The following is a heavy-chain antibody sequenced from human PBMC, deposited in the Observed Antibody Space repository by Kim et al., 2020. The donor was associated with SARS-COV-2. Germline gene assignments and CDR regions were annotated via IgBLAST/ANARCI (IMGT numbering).Heavy chain of an antibody. V-gene: IGHV3-30*18. CDR2: ISYDGNDE. CDR3: AKDLVRGGNH. Sequence: GGSLRLSCAGSGFTFSNYGMNWVRQAPGKGLEWLTLISYDGNDEYYADSVKGRFTISRDNSKNRLYLQMNSLRAEDTAVYYCAKDLVRGGNHWGRGTLVTVSS. D-gene: IGHD3-10*01. CDR1: GFTFSNYG. J-gene: IGHJ5*02.